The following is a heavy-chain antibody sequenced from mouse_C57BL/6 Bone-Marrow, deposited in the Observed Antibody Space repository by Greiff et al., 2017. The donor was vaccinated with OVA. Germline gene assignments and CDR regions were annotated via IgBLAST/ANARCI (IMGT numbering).Heavy chain of an antibody. J-gene: IGHJ2*01. D-gene: IGHD1-1*01. CDR3: ARSGGSSPYYCDY. Sequence: VKVVESGAELVRPGTSVKMSCKASGYTFTNYWIGWAKQRPGHGLEWIGDIYPGGGYTNYNEKFKGKATLTADKSSSTAYMQFSSLTSEDSAIYYCARSGGSSPYYCDYWGQGTTLTVSS. CDR1: GYTFTNYW. V-gene: IGHV1-63*01. CDR2: IYPGGGYT.